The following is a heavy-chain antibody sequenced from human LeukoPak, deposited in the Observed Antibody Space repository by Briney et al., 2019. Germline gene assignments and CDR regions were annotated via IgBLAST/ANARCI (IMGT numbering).Heavy chain of an antibody. J-gene: IGHJ4*02. CDR2: MSYDGSNK. V-gene: IGHV3-30*18. CDR1: GFTFSSYG. D-gene: IGHD4-11*01. Sequence: GGSLRLSCAASGFTFSSYGMHWVRQAPGKGLEWVAVMSYDGSNKYYADSVKGRFTISRDNSKNTLYLQMNSLRAEDTAVYYCAKLLSTVTTGFDYWGQGTLVTVSS. CDR3: AKLLSTVTTGFDY.